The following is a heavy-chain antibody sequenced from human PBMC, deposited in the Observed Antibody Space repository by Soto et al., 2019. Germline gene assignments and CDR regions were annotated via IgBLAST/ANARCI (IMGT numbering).Heavy chain of an antibody. CDR2: ISAYNGNT. J-gene: IGHJ6*02. CDR1: GYTFTNYG. CDR3: ARVGECTSTSCRYYYYYGMDV. D-gene: IGHD2-2*01. Sequence: QVQLVQSGAEVKKPGASVKVSCKASGYTFTNYGISWVRQAPGQGLEWMGWISAYNGNTNYAQKFQGRVTMTTDTATXKAVLXXRSLRSDDTAVYYCARVGECTSTSCRYYYYYGMDVWGQGTTVTVSS. V-gene: IGHV1-18*01.